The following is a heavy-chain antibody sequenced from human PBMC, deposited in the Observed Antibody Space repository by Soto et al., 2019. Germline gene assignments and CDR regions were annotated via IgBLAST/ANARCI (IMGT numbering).Heavy chain of an antibody. CDR3: VRTSLVVAAATREDY. D-gene: IGHD2-15*01. Sequence: GGSLRLSCAASGFTFSSYWMHWVRQAPGKGLVWVSRIDSDGSSTSYADSVKGRFTISRDNAKNTLYLQMNSLRAEDTAVYYCVRTSLVVAAATREDYWGQGTLVTVSS. J-gene: IGHJ4*02. V-gene: IGHV3-74*01. CDR2: IDSDGSST. CDR1: GFTFSSYW.